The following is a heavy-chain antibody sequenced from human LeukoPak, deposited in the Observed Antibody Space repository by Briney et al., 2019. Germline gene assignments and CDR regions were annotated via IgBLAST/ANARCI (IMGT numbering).Heavy chain of an antibody. V-gene: IGHV4-31*03. Sequence: SQTLSLTCTVSSGSISSGGYYRSWIRQHPGKGLEWIGYIYYNGRTYYNPSLKSRVTISVDTSEDQFSLKLASVTAADTAVYFCARAFGASWYYFDYWGQGTLVTVSS. CDR1: SGSISSGGYY. J-gene: IGHJ4*02. CDR2: IYYNGRT. D-gene: IGHD6-13*01. CDR3: ARAFGASWYYFDY.